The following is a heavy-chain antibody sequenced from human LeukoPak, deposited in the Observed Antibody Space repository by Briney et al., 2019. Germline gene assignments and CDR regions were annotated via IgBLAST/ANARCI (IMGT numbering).Heavy chain of an antibody. CDR2: ISGSGGST. CDR1: GFTFSSYA. V-gene: IGHV3-23*01. J-gene: IGHJ5*02. CDR3: AASYYYDRARFDP. D-gene: IGHD3-22*01. Sequence: PGGSLRLSCAASGFTFSSYAMSWVRQAPGKGLEWVSAISGSGGSTYYADSVKGRFTISRDNSKNTLYLQMNSLRAEDTAGYYCAASYYYDRARFDPWGQGTLVTVSS.